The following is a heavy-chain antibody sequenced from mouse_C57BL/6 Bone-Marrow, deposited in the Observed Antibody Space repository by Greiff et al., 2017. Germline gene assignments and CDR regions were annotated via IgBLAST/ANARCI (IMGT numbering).Heavy chain of an antibody. CDR3: ARDYGSSYYWYFDV. CDR2: INPNNGGT. Sequence: EVQLQQSGPELVKPGASVKIPCKASGYTFTDYNMDWVKQCHGKSLEWIGDINPNNGGTIYNQKFKGKATLTVDKSSSTAYMELRSLTSEDTAVYYCARDYGSSYYWYFDVWGTGTTVTVSS. J-gene: IGHJ1*03. V-gene: IGHV1-18*01. CDR1: GYTFTDYN. D-gene: IGHD1-1*01.